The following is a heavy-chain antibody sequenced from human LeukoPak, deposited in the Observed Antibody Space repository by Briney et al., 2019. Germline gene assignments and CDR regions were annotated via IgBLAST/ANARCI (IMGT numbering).Heavy chain of an antibody. V-gene: IGHV1-69*01. Sequence: GPSVKVSCKASGGTFSSYAISWVQQAPGQGLEWMGGIIPIFGTANYAQKFQGRVTITADESTSTAYMELSSLRSEDTAVYYCAREVVVAATYNWFDPWGQGTLVTVSS. CDR3: AREVVVAATYNWFDP. CDR1: GGTFSSYA. CDR2: IIPIFGTA. J-gene: IGHJ5*02. D-gene: IGHD2-15*01.